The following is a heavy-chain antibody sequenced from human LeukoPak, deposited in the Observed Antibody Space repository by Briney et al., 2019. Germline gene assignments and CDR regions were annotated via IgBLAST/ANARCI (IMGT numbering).Heavy chain of an antibody. Sequence: LETLSLTCAVYGGSFSGYYWSWLRQPPGKGLEWIGEINHSGSTNYNPSLKSRVTISVDTSKNHFSLKLSSVTAADTAVYYCARAAGSGSYYPPDYWGQGTLVTVSS. CDR2: INHSGST. J-gene: IGHJ4*02. V-gene: IGHV4-34*01. CDR3: ARAAGSGSYYPPDY. D-gene: IGHD3-10*01. CDR1: GGSFSGYY.